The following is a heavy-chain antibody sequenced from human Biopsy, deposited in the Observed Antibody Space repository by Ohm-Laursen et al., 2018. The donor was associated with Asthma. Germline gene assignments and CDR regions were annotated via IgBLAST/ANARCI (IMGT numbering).Heavy chain of an antibody. V-gene: IGHV3-23*01. J-gene: IGHJ4*02. CDR3: AKRGSYFDY. CDR1: GFTFGDYA. Sequence: LSLTCAASGFTFGDYAMSWFRQAPGKGLEWVSAISGSGGSTYYADSVKGRFTISRDKSKNTLYMQMNSLRAEDTAVYYCAKRGSYFDYWGQGTLVTVSS. D-gene: IGHD1-26*01. CDR2: ISGSGGST.